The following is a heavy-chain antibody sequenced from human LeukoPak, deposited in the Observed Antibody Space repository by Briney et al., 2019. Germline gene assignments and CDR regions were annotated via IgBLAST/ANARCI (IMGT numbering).Heavy chain of an antibody. CDR2: ISAYNGNT. Sequence: ASVKVSCKASGYTFTSYGISWVRQAPGQGLEWMGWISAYNGNTNYAQKLQGRVTMTTDTYTSTAYMELRRLRSDDTAVYYCSTQRHVDIVATGEAFDIWGQGTMVTVSS. D-gene: IGHD5-12*01. CDR1: GYTFTSYG. CDR3: STQRHVDIVATGEAFDI. J-gene: IGHJ3*02. V-gene: IGHV1-18*01.